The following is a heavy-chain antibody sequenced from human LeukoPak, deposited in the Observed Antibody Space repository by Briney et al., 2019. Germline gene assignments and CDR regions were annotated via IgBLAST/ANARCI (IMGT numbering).Heavy chain of an antibody. D-gene: IGHD3-10*01. CDR1: GESFSGYY. J-gene: IGHJ4*02. V-gene: IGHV4-34*01. CDR2: INHSGST. CDR3: AREANYYGSGSYFEGTFDY. Sequence: SETLPLTCAVYGESFSGYYWSWIRQPPGKGLEWIGEINHSGSTNYNPSLKSRVTISVDTSKNEFSLKLTSVTAADTAVYYCAREANYYGSGSYFEGTFDYWGQGSLVTVSS.